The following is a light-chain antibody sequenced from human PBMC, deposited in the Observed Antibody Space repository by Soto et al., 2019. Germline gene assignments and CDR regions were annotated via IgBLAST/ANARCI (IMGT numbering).Light chain of an antibody. CDR3: GTWGSIVSAYV. V-gene: IGLV1-51*01. CDR2: DNY. CDR1: SSNIGNDY. Sequence: QSVLKQPPSVSAAPGQKVTISCSGSSSNIGNDYVSWYQQLPGTAPKLLIYDNYKRPSGIPDRFSGSKSGTSGTLGITGLQTGDEADYYCGTWGSIVSAYVFGTGTKVTVL. J-gene: IGLJ1*01.